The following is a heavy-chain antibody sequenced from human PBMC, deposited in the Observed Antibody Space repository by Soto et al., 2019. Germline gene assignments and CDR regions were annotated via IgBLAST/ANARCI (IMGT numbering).Heavy chain of an antibody. CDR2: ISYDGSDK. J-gene: IGHJ4*02. Sequence: GGSLRLSCAASRFTISGHAMHWVRQAPGKGLEWLAVISYDGSDKFYGDSVKGRFTISRDNSKNTLFLQVNSLSEEDTAVYYCAKETLGYCSSGSCRIDYPGQGTPVTVSS. V-gene: IGHV3-30*18. D-gene: IGHD2-15*01. CDR3: AKETLGYCSSGSCRIDY. CDR1: RFTISGHA.